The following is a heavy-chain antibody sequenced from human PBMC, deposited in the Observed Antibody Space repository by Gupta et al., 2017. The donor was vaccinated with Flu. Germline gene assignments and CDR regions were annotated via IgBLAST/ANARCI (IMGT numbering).Heavy chain of an antibody. Sequence: EVQLLASGGGLVQPGGSLRLSCAASGFTFSSYAMSWVRRDPGKGLEWVSAISGIGGSTYYADSVKSLFTISRDNSKNTLYLQMNSLRAEDRAVYYCAEVRAGIAVARIKGVDYWGQGTLVPGSS. J-gene: IGHJ4*02. CDR3: AEVRAGIAVARIKGVDY. CDR2: ISGIGGST. CDR1: GFTFSSYA. D-gene: IGHD6-13*01. V-gene: IGHV3-23*01.